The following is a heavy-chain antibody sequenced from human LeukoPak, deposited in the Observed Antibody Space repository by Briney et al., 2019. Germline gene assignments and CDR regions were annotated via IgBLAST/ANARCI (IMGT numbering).Heavy chain of an antibody. CDR3: AKDRGSITYYDILGFCDY. V-gene: IGHV3-21*04. Sequence: GGSLRLSCAASGFTFSSYSMNWVRQAPGKGLEWVSSISSSSSYIYYADSVKGRFTISRDNSKNTLYLQMNSLRAEDTAVYYCAKDRGSITYYDILGFCDYWGQGTLVTVSS. J-gene: IGHJ4*02. D-gene: IGHD3-9*01. CDR2: ISSSSSYI. CDR1: GFTFSSYS.